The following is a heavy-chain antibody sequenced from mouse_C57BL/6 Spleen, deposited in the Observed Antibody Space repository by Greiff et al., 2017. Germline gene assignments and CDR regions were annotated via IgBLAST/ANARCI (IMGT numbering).Heavy chain of an antibody. CDR3: ARAGSSYFYYFDY. J-gene: IGHJ2*01. D-gene: IGHD1-1*01. CDR2: ISDGGSYT. CDR1: GFTFSSSA. V-gene: IGHV5-4*03. Sequence: EVMLVESGGGLVKPGGSLKLSCAASGFTFSSSAMAWVRQTPEKRLEWVATISDGGSYTYYPDNVKGRFTISRDNAKNNLYLQMSHLKSEDTAMYDCARAGSSYFYYFDYWGQGTTLTVSS.